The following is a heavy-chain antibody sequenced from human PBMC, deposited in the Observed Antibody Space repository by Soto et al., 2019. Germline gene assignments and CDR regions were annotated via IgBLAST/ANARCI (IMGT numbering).Heavy chain of an antibody. CDR3: AKFRGSSGWYDGLDF. D-gene: IGHD6-19*01. Sequence: VQLLEAGGGLGQPGGSLRLSCAASGFTFSTYAMSWVRQAPGKWLEWVSSISNSGSSTYYTDSVQGRFTISRNYYKNALYRQMHSLKAEDTAVYYCAKFRGSSGWYDGLDFWGQGTLVTVSS. CDR2: ISNSGSST. J-gene: IGHJ4*02. CDR1: GFTFSTYA. V-gene: IGHV3-23*01.